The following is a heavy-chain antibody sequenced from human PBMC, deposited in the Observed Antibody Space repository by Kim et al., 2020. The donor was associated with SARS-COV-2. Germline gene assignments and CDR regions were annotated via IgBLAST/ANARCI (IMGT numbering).Heavy chain of an antibody. CDR1: GFTFSNYG. CDR3: ARDGGGYSYGLYYFDY. J-gene: IGHJ4*02. D-gene: IGHD5-18*01. Sequence: PGGSLRLSCAASGFTFSNYGMHWVRQAPGKGLEWVAVISYDGSNKYYADSVKGRFTISRDNSKNTLYLQMNSLRAEYTAVYYCARDGGGYSYGLYYFDYWGQGTLVTVSS. CDR2: ISYDGSNK. V-gene: IGHV3-33*05.